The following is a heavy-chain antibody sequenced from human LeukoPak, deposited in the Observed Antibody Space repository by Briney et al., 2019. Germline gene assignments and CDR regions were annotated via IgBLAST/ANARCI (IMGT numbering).Heavy chain of an antibody. D-gene: IGHD3-10*01. Sequence: PSQTLSLTCAVSGGSISSGGYSWSWIRQPPGKGLEWIGYIYHSGSTYYNPSLKSRVTISVDRSKNQFSLKLSSVTAADTAVYYCARRDYYGSDSDYWGQGTLVTVSS. CDR3: ARRDYYGSDSDY. V-gene: IGHV4-30-2*01. J-gene: IGHJ4*02. CDR1: GGSISSGGYS. CDR2: IYHSGST.